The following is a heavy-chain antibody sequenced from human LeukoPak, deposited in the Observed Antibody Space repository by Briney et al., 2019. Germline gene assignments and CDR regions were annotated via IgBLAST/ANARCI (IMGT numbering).Heavy chain of an antibody. CDR3: ARGLSGNWGFYYYYYYMDV. CDR2: IYYSGST. CDR1: GGSISSYY. V-gene: IGHV4-59*01. Sequence: SETLSLTCTVSGGSISSYYWSWLRQPPGKGLEWIGYIYYSGSTNYNPSLKSRVTISVDKSKNQFSLKLSSVTAADTAVYYCARGLSGNWGFYYYYYYMDVWGKGTTVTVSS. D-gene: IGHD7-27*01. J-gene: IGHJ6*03.